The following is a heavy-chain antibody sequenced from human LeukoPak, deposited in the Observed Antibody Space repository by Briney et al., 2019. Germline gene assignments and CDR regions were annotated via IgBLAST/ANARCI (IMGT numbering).Heavy chain of an antibody. J-gene: IGHJ3*02. CDR2: IYTSGST. CDR1: GGSISSGSYY. V-gene: IGHV4-61*02. CDR3: AREVQGDAFDI. Sequence: SETPSLTCTVSGGSISSGSYYWSWIRQPAGKGLEWIGRIYTSGSTNYNPSLKSRVTISVDTSKNQFSLKLSSVTAADTAVYYCAREVQGDAFDIWGQGTMVTVSS.